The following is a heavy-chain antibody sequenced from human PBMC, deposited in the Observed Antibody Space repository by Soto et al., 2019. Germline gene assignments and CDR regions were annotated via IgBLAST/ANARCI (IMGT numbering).Heavy chain of an antibody. CDR3: ARVLYYGSGSYSPYGMDV. D-gene: IGHD3-10*01. CDR1: GVSFNNNG. V-gene: IGHV1-69*01. Sequence: QVQLVQSGADVKKPGSSVKVSCKTSGVSFNNNGIGWVRQAPGHGLEWMGGVSPPFRTSNYARKFQGRISITADGSTGTVNMELSSLTSEDTAQYYCARVLYYGSGSYSPYGMDVWGQGTTVTVSS. J-gene: IGHJ6*02. CDR2: VSPPFRTS.